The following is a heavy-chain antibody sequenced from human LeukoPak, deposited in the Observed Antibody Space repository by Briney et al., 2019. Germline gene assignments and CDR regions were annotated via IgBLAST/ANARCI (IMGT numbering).Heavy chain of an antibody. CDR2: IDYSGSS. D-gene: IGHD3-10*01. V-gene: IGHV4-31*03. CDR3: AREEWELFYFDY. Sequence: SQTLSLTCTVSGGSISSRGGYYWSWIRQHPGKGLEWIGHIDYSGSSNYNPSLRSRVTISVDTSRNQLSLRLTSVTAADTAVYYCAREEWELFYFDYWGQGTLVTVSS. CDR1: GGSISSRGGYY. J-gene: IGHJ4*02.